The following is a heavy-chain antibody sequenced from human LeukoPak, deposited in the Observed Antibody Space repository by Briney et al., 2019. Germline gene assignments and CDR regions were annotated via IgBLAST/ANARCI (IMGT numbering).Heavy chain of an antibody. V-gene: IGHV4-34*01. CDR3: ARGRARLHIAAGTTYYFDY. CDR1: GFTFSSYA. Sequence: GSLRLSCAASGFTFSSYAMSWVRQPPGKELEWIGEINHSGSTNYNPSLKSRVTISVDTSKNQFSLKLSSVTAADTAVYYCARGRARLHIAAGTTYYFDYWGQGTLVTVSS. CDR2: INHSGST. D-gene: IGHD6-13*01. J-gene: IGHJ4*02.